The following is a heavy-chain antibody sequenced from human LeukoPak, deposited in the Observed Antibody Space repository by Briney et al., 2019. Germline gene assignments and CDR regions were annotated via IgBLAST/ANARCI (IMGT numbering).Heavy chain of an antibody. CDR3: ARHSIAARLYYFDY. CDR2: IYYSGST. Sequence: SQTLSLTCTVSGGSISSGDYYWNWIRQPPGKGLEWIGYIYYSGSTYYNPSLKSRVTISVDRSKNQFSLKLSSVTAADTAVYYCARHSIAARLYYFDYWGQGTLVTVSS. D-gene: IGHD6-6*01. CDR1: GGSISSGDYY. J-gene: IGHJ4*02. V-gene: IGHV4-30-4*08.